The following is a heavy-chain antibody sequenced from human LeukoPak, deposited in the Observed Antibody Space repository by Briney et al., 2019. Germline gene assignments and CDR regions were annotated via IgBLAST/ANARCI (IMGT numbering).Heavy chain of an antibody. D-gene: IGHD6-6*01. CDR3: ARGEQLVGSFDY. CDR1: GGSISRGSYY. V-gene: IGHV4-61*02. Sequence: SETLSLTCIVSGGSISRGSYYWNWIRQPAGKGLEWMGRVYNSGSTNYNPSLKSRVTISTDMSKNQFSLKLSSVTAADTAVYYCARGEQLVGSFDYWGQGTLVTVSS. J-gene: IGHJ4*02. CDR2: VYNSGST.